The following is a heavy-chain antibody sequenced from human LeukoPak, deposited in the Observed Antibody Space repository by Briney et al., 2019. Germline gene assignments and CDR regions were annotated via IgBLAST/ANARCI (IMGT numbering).Heavy chain of an antibody. J-gene: IGHJ3*02. D-gene: IGHD3-22*01. Sequence: GGSLRLSCAASGFTFSSYGMHWVRQAPGKGLEWVAFIRYDGSNKYYADSVKGRFTISRDNSENTLYLQMNSLRAEDTAVYYCEKGISGYYLGAFDIWGQGTMVTVSS. V-gene: IGHV3-30*02. CDR3: EKGISGYYLGAFDI. CDR1: GFTFSSYG. CDR2: IRYDGSNK.